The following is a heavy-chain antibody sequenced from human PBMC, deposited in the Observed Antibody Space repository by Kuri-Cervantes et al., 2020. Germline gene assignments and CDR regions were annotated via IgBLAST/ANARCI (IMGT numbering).Heavy chain of an antibody. J-gene: IGHJ3*02. CDR3: ASGVWTGDAFDI. V-gene: IGHV3-21*01. CDR1: GFTFSSYS. CDR2: ISSSSDYI. D-gene: IGHD2-8*01. Sequence: GESLKISCAASGFTFSSYSMNWVRQAPGKGLEWVSSISSSSDYIFYADSVKGRFTISRDNAKTSLYLQMNSLRAEDTAVYYCASGVWTGDAFDIWGQGTMVTVSS.